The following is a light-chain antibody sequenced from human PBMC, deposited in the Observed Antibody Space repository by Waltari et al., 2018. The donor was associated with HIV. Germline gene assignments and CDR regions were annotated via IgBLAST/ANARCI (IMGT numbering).Light chain of an antibody. V-gene: IGKV1-5*03. CDR2: KAS. CDR3: QQYNSYPCT. J-gene: IGKJ2*02. CDR1: QSISSW. Sequence: DIQMTQSPSTLSASVGYRVTITCRASQSISSWLAWYQQKPGKAPKLLIYKASTLESGVPSRFSGSGSGTEFTLTISSLQPDDFATYYCQQYNSYPCTFGQGTKLEIK.